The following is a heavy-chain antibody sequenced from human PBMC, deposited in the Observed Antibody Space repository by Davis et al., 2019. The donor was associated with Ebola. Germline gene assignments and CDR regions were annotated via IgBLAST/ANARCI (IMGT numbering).Heavy chain of an antibody. CDR2: IWYDGSNE. CDR3: ARAGATYWKD. CDR1: GFTFSSYG. J-gene: IGHJ4*02. Sequence: PGGSLRLSCAASGFTFSSYGMHWVRQAPGKGLEWVAVIWYDGSNEDYADSVKGRFTISRDNSKNTLYLQMNSLRAEDTAVYYCARAGATYWKDWGQGTLVTVSS. V-gene: IGHV3-33*01. D-gene: IGHD1-1*01.